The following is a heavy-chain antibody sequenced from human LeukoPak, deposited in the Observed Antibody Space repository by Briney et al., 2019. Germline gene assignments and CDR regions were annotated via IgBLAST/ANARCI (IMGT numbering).Heavy chain of an antibody. CDR3: ARNLSDYYGSGSYRPIDAFDI. CDR2: INHSGSP. CDR1: GGSFSGYY. Sequence: SETLSLTCAVYGGSFSGYYWSWIRQPPGKGLEWIGEINHSGSPNYNPSLKSRVTISIDTSKNQFSLKLSPVTAADTAVYYCARNLSDYYGSGSYRPIDAFDIWGQGTMVTVSS. V-gene: IGHV4-34*01. D-gene: IGHD3-10*01. J-gene: IGHJ3*02.